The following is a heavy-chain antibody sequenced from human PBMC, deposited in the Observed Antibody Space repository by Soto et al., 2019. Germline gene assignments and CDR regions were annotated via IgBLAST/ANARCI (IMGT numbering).Heavy chain of an antibody. CDR1: GYTFTSYG. CDR3: ARSYYYGSGSYGAFDI. D-gene: IGHD3-10*01. V-gene: IGHV1-18*01. CDR2: ISAYNGNT. J-gene: IGHJ3*02. Sequence: ASVKVSCKASGYTFTSYGISWVRQAPGQGLEWMGWISAYNGNTNYAQKLQGRVTMTTDTSTSTAYTELRSLRSDDTAVYYCARSYYYGSGSYGAFDIWGQGTMVTVSS.